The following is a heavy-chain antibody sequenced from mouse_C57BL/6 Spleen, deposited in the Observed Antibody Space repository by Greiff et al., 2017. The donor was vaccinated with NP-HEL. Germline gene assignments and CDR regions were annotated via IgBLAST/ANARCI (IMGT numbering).Heavy chain of an antibody. CDR3: AKNWDFYAMDY. V-gene: IGHV5-17*01. CDR2: ISSGSSTI. D-gene: IGHD4-1*01. CDR1: GFTFSDYG. Sequence: EVQRVESGGGLVKPGGSLKLSCAASGFTFSDYGMHWVRQAPEKGLEWVAYISSGSSTIYYADTVKGRFTISRDNAKNTLFLQMTSLRSEDTAMYYCAKNWDFYAMDYWGQGTSVTVSS. J-gene: IGHJ4*01.